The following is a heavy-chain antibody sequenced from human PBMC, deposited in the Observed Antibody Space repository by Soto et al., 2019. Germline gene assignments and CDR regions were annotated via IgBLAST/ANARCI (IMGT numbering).Heavy chain of an antibody. CDR3: ARWSDLDY. J-gene: IGHJ4*02. Sequence: DVQLWESGGGLVQPGGSLRLSCAASGFSFGSYALSWVRQSQGKGLEWVSTISGSDGKTFYADSVKGRFSISRDTSQSTLYLQMNSLRADDTAMYYCARWSDLDYWGQGTRVTVSS. CDR2: ISGSDGKT. CDR1: GFSFGSYA. D-gene: IGHD3-3*01. V-gene: IGHV3-23*01.